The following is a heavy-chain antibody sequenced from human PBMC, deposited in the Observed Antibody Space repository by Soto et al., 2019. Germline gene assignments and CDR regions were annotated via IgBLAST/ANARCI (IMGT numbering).Heavy chain of an antibody. V-gene: IGHV3-23*01. CDR2: ISGHGNAT. J-gene: IGHJ4*02. CDR1: GCQFTGYA. D-gene: IGHD3-10*01. Sequence: PWGSLRLSCAASGCQFTGYAKSWGRQGPGKGLELVSAISGHGNATFYADSVKGRFTISRDNSKNTLYLHMNSLRAEDTALYYCANSRVSMVRGLIIIPNYWGQGTLVTVSS. CDR3: ANSRVSMVRGLIIIPNY.